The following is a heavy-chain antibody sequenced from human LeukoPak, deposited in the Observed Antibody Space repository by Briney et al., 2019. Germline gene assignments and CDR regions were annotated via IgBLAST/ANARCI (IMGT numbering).Heavy chain of an antibody. CDR2: MNPNSGNT. CDR1: GYTFTSYD. J-gene: IGHJ4*02. V-gene: IGHV1-8*01. CDR3: ARCFSSGWYYFDY. Sequence: ASVKVSCKASGYTFTSYDINWVRQATGQGLEWMGWMNPNSGNTGYAQKLQGRVTMTTDTSTSTAYMELRSLRSDDTAVYHCARCFSSGWYYFDYWGQGTLVTVSS. D-gene: IGHD6-19*01.